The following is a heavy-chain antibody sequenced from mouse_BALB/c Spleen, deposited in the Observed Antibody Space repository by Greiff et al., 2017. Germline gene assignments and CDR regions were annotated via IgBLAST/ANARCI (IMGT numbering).Heavy chain of an antibody. CDR3: ARRDSYNAMDY. V-gene: IGHV1-67*01. J-gene: IGHJ4*01. D-gene: IGHD6-2*01. CDR2: ISIYYDNT. Sequence: QVHVKQSGPELVRPGESVKISCKGSGYTFTDYAMHWVKQSHAKSLEWIGVISIYYDNTNYNQKFKGKATMTVDKSSSTAYMELARLTSEDSAIYYCARRDSYNAMDYWGQGTSVTVSS. CDR1: GYTFTDYA.